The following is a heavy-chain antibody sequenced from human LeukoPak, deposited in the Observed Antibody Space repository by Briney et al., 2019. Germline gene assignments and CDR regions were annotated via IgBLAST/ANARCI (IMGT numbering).Heavy chain of an antibody. CDR1: GFTFSDYY. J-gene: IGHJ4*02. D-gene: IGHD3-22*01. V-gene: IGHV3-11*01. CDR3: ARDGYYYDSSGYFDY. Sequence: GGSLRLSCAASGFTFSDYYMSWIRQAPGKGLEWVSYISSSGSTIYYADSVKGRFTISRDNAKNPLYLQMNSLRAEDTAVYYCARDGYYYDSSGYFDYWGQGTLVTVSS. CDR2: ISSSGSTI.